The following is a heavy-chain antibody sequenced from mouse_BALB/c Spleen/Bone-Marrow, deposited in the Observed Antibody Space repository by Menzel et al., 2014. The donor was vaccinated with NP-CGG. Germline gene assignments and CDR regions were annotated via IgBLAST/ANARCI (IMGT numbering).Heavy chain of an antibody. J-gene: IGHJ3*01. Sequence: VQLQQSGAELVKPGASVKLSCTASGFNIKDTYMHWVKQRPEQGLEWIGRIDPANGNTKYDPKFQGKVTITADTSSNTAYLQLSSLTSEDTAVYYCASYYYGRAWFAYWGQGTLVTVSA. CDR3: ASYYYGRAWFAY. V-gene: IGHV14-3*02. D-gene: IGHD1-1*01. CDR1: GFNIKDTY. CDR2: IDPANGNT.